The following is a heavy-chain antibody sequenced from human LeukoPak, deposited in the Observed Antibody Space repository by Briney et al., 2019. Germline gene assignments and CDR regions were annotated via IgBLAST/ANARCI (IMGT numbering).Heavy chain of an antibody. J-gene: IGHJ4*02. V-gene: IGHV1-24*01. CDR2: FDPEDGET. D-gene: IGHD6-6*01. CDR3: ATALTSSIAAFFGY. Sequence: ASVKVSCKVSGYTLTELSMHWVRQAPGKGLEWMGGFDPEDGETIYAQKFQGRVTMTEDTSTDTAYMELSSLRSEDTAVYYCATALTSSIAAFFGYWGQGTLVTVSS. CDR1: GYTLTELS.